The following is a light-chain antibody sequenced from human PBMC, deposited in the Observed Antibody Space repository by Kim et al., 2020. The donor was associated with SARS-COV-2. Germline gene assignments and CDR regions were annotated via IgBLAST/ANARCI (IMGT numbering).Light chain of an antibody. CDR3: QKSYSTPPTT. CDR2: AAS. CDR1: QSISSY. J-gene: IGKJ1*01. V-gene: IGKV1-39*01. Sequence: DIQMTQSPSSLSASVGDRVTITCRASQSISSYLNWYQQKPGNAPKLLIYAASSLQSGVPSRFSGSGSGTDFTLTSSSLQPEDFATYYCQKSYSTPPTTFGQGTKEDIK.